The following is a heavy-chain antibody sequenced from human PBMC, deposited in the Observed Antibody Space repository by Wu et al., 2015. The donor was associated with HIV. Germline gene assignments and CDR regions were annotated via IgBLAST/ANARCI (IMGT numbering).Heavy chain of an antibody. CDR2: MNPNSGNT. CDR1: GATFTSYA. Sequence: QVQLLQSGAEVKNPGSSVRVSCKASGATFTSYALSWVRQAPGQGLEWMGWMNPNSGNTGYAQKFQGRVTVTRDTSITTAYMELSSLRSEDTAVYYCARGNRGGIVMDPDAKHNYYYYMDVWGKGTTVTVSS. V-gene: IGHV1-8*03. D-gene: IGHD2-21*01. J-gene: IGHJ6*03. CDR3: ARGNRGGIVMDPDAKHNYYYYMDV.